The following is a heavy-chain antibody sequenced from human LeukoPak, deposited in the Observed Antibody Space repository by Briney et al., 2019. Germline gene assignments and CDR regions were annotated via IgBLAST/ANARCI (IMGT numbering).Heavy chain of an antibody. J-gene: IGHJ6*03. CDR3: ARSAVAGFYYYYMDV. V-gene: IGHV1-69*05. CDR1: GGTFSSYA. CDR2: IIPIFGTA. Sequence: SVKVSCKASGGTFSSYAISWVRQAPGQGLEWMGRIIPIFGTANYAQKFQGGVTITTDESTSTAYMELSSLRSEDTAVYYCARSAVAGFYYYYMDVWGKGITVTVSS. D-gene: IGHD6-19*01.